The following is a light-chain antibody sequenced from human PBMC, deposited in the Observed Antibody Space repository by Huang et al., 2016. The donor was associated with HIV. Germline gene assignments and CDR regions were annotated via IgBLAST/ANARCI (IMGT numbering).Light chain of an antibody. CDR3: QLYNNWPPRGT. Sequence: EVVMTQSPATLSVSPGERATLSCRASQSFGSDIAWYQQKPGQAPRLLIFGASTRATGIPARFSGSESGTEFTLTITSLQSEDIGTYYCQLYNNWPPRGTCGQGTKVEIK. J-gene: IGKJ1*01. CDR1: QSFGSD. V-gene: IGKV3-15*01. CDR2: GAS.